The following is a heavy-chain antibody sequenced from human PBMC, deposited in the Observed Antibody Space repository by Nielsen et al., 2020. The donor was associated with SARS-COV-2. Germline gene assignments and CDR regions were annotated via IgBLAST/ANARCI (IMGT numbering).Heavy chain of an antibody. CDR2: IIPIFGTA. D-gene: IGHD3-3*01. J-gene: IGHJ6*02. CDR1: GGTFSSYA. V-gene: IGHV1-69*13. CDR3: ATGYDFWSGYYSDYYYGMDV. Sequence: SVKVSCKASGGTFSSYAISWVRQAPGQGLEWMGGIIPIFGTANYAQKFQGRVTITADESTSTAYMELSSLRSEDTAVYYCATGYDFWSGYYSDYYYGMDVWGQGTTVTVSS.